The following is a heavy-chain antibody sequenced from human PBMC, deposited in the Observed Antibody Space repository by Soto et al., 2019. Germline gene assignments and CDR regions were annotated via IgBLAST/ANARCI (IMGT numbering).Heavy chain of an antibody. CDR2: ISSSGATT. V-gene: IGHV3-23*01. D-gene: IGHD2-15*01. Sequence: GGSLRLSCVASGFTFSDYAMNWVRQAPGKGLEWVSDISSSGATTYYADSVRGRFTISRDNSKNTLYLQMNGLRAEDTAVYYFVYGRKTTEKDMAVMFAAASSIQHWGQGTLVTVSS. CDR1: GFTFSDYA. J-gene: IGHJ1*01. CDR3: VYGRKTTEKDMAVMFAAASSIQH.